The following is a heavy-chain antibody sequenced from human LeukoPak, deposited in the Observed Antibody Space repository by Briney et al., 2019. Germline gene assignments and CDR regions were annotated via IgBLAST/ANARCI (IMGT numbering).Heavy chain of an antibody. D-gene: IGHD2-2*01. CDR3: ARATITSPFYFDY. Sequence: TGGSLRLSCTASGFAFDERGMSWVRQVPGKGLEWVSGINWSGGSTGYADPLRGRFTISRDNAKNSLYLQMDSLRAEDTALYYCARATITSPFYFDYWGQGTLVTVSS. CDR2: INWSGGST. CDR1: GFAFDERG. J-gene: IGHJ4*02. V-gene: IGHV3-20*04.